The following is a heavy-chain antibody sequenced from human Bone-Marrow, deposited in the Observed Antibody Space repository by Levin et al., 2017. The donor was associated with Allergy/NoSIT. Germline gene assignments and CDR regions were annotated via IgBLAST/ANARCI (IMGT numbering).Heavy chain of an antibody. J-gene: IGHJ4*02. D-gene: IGHD1-1*01. CDR1: GFSFSSYD. Sequence: GESLKISCAASGFSFSSYDLHWVRQAPGKGLEWVAFISNDGGNQHYADSVKGRFTISRDNSKNRLYLQMYALRDDDTAVYYCAKGRPSWNVHWGQGTLVTVSS. CDR3: AKGRPSWNVH. V-gene: IGHV3-30*18. CDR2: ISNDGGNQ.